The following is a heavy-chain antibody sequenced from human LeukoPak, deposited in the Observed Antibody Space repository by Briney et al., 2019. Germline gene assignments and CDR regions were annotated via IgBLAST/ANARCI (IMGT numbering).Heavy chain of an antibody. V-gene: IGHV4-38-2*02. D-gene: IGHD6-13*01. CDR1: GYSISSGYY. Sequence: SETLSLTCTVSGYSISSGYYWGWIRQPPGKGLEWIGSIYHSGSTYYNPSLKSRVTISVDTSKNQFSLKLSSVTAADTAVYYCARTIAAAGSPPFDYWGQGTLVTVSS. CDR2: IYHSGST. J-gene: IGHJ4*02. CDR3: ARTIAAAGSPPFDY.